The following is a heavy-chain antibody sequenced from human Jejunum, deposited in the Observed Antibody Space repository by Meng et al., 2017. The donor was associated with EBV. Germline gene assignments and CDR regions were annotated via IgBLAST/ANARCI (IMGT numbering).Heavy chain of an antibody. CDR2: ISSGSSFI. J-gene: IGHJ4*02. CDR1: GFTFSSYS. Sequence: LQRGGVGGCRFKPGGFLRLSCAASGFTFSSYSRNWVRQAPGKGLEWVSYISSGSSFIYYADSVKGRFTISRDDAKNSLSLQMNNLGADDTAVYYCVRDSSFNVHWGQGTLVTVSS. CDR3: VRDSSFNVH. D-gene: IGHD3-16*02. V-gene: IGHV3-21*01.